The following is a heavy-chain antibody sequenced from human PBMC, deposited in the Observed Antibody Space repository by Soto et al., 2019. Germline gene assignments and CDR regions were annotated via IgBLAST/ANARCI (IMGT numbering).Heavy chain of an antibody. D-gene: IGHD1-26*01. V-gene: IGHV4-30-2*01. CDR3: ARGRATAYYYYYYGMDV. CDR2: IYHSGST. J-gene: IGHJ6*02. CDR1: GGSISSGGYS. Sequence: PSETLSLTCAVSGGSISSGGYSWSWIRQPPGKGLEWIGYIYHSGSTYYNPSLKSRVTISVDRSKNQFSLKLSSVTAADTAVYYCARGRATAYYYYYYGMDVWGLGTTVTVSS.